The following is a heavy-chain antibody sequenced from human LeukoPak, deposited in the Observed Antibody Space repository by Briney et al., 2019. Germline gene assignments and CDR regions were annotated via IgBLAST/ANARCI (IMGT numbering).Heavy chain of an antibody. D-gene: IGHD3-22*01. J-gene: IGHJ4*02. Sequence: AGGSLRLSCAASGFTVSSNYMSWVRQAPGKGLEWVSVIYGGGSTYYADSVKGRFTISRDNSKNTLYLQMNSLRAEDRAVYYCARVAPPYYYDSSGYFDYWGQGTLVTVSS. CDR2: IYGGGST. V-gene: IGHV3-53*01. CDR1: GFTVSSNY. CDR3: ARVAPPYYYDSSGYFDY.